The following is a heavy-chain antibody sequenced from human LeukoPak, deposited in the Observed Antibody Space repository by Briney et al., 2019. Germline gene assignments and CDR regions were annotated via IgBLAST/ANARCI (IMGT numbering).Heavy chain of an antibody. V-gene: IGHV3-21*01. CDR3: ARVGQWLVLGWFDP. CDR2: ISSSSSYI. D-gene: IGHD6-19*01. Sequence: GGSLRLSCAASGFTFSSYSMNWVRQAPGKGLEWVSSISSSSSYIYYADSVKGRFTISRDNAKNSLYLQMNSLRAEDTAVYYCARVGQWLVLGWFDPWGQGTLVTVSS. CDR1: GFTFSSYS. J-gene: IGHJ5*02.